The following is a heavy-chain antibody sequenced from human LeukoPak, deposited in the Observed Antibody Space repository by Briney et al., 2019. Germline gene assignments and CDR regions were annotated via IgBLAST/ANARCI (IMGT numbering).Heavy chain of an antibody. Sequence: GGSLRLSCAASGFTFSSYAMSWVRQAPGKGLEWVSAISGSGGSTYYAVSVKGRFTISRDNSKNTLYLQMNSLRAEDTAVYYCARGSSGWYGVDYWGQGTLVTVSS. J-gene: IGHJ4*02. CDR1: GFTFSSYA. CDR3: ARGSSGWYGVDY. D-gene: IGHD6-19*01. V-gene: IGHV3-23*01. CDR2: ISGSGGST.